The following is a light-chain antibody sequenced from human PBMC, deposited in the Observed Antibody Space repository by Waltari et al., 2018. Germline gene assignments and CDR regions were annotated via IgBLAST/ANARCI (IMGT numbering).Light chain of an antibody. CDR1: RDIGTY. CDR3: QNHERLPAT. CDR2: RAS. Sequence: ELVLTQSPGTLPLSPGESATLSFRASRDIGTYLVCDHPKPGQAPRLPIYRASNRATCIPDRFSGSGCGTDFSLTISRMEPEDFAVYYCQNHERLPATFGQGTRVEIK. V-gene: IGKV3-20*01. J-gene: IGKJ1*01.